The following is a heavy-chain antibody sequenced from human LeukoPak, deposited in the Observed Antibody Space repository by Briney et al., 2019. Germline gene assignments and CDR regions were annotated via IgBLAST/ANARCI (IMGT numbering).Heavy chain of an antibody. CDR1: GFTFSNAW. CDR2: IKSKTDGGTT. Sequence: GGSLRLSCAASGFTFSNAWMSWVRQAPGKGLEWVGRIKSKTDGGTTDYAAPVKGRFTISRDDSKNTLYLQMNSLKTEDTAVYYCTTGTTDIVVVPAAPSAFDIRGQGTMVTVSS. CDR3: TTGTTDIVVVPAAPSAFDI. D-gene: IGHD2-2*01. V-gene: IGHV3-15*01. J-gene: IGHJ3*02.